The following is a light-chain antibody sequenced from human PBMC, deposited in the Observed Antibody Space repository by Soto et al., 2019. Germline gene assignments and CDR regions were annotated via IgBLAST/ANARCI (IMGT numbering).Light chain of an antibody. J-gene: IGKJ3*01. V-gene: IGKV3-11*01. Sequence: EIVLTQSPATLSLSPGERATLSCRASQSISSYLAWYQQKPGQAPRLLLYDVSNRAPGIPARFSGSGSGTDFTLTISSLEPEDFAVYYCQQRSNWPPFTFGPGTKVDSK. CDR3: QQRSNWPPFT. CDR2: DVS. CDR1: QSISSY.